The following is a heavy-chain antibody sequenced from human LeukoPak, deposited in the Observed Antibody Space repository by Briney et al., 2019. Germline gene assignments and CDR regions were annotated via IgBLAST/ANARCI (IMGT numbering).Heavy chain of an antibody. CDR2: INHSGST. CDR1: GGSFSGYC. Sequence: SETLSLTCAVYGGSFSGYCWSWIRQPPGKGLEWIGEINHSGSTNYNPSLKSRVTISVDTSKNQFSLKLSSVTAADTAVYYCARRRMDNWNDVDAFDIWGQGTMVTVSS. V-gene: IGHV4-34*01. J-gene: IGHJ3*02. CDR3: ARRRMDNWNDVDAFDI. D-gene: IGHD1-20*01.